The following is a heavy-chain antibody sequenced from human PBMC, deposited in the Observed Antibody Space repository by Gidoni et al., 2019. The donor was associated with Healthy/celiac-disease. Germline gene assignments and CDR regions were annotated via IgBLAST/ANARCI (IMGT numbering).Heavy chain of an antibody. Sequence: YGGSTYYNPSLKSRVTISVDTSKNQFSLKLSSVTAADTAVYYCASSHYDFWGGYYYYGMDVWGQGTTVTVSS. CDR2: YGGST. CDR3: ASSHYDFWGGYYYYGMDV. D-gene: IGHD3-3*01. J-gene: IGHJ6*02. V-gene: IGHV4-30-4*01.